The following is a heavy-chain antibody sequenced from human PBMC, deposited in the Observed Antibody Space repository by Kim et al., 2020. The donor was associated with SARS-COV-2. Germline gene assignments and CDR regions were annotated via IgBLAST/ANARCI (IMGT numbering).Heavy chain of an antibody. V-gene: IGHV3-21*01. CDR1: GFTGFGFGTSK. Sequence: GGSLRLSCAGSGFTGFGFGTSKINWVRQAPGKGLEWVSSISGTGTYEYYADSVKGRFTISRDNADNSVYLQMNSLRAEDTAVYFCATFIKGGYNYGLDVWGQGTTVTVSS. J-gene: IGHJ6*02. CDR3: ATFIKGGYNYGLDV. CDR2: ISGTGTYE. D-gene: IGHD2-15*01.